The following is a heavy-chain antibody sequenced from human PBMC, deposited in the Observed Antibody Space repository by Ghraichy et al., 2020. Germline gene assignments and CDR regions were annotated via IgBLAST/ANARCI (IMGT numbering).Heavy chain of an antibody. V-gene: IGHV3-53*01. CDR3: ARVKGGDHFDY. Sequence: GGSLRLSCAASGFTVSGNYMSWVRQAPGKGLEWVSVIYSGGSTTYADSVKGRLTIARDDSTNTLYLQMNSLRAEDTAVYYCARVKGGDHFDYCGQATLVTVSS. CDR2: IYSGGST. J-gene: IGHJ4*02. CDR1: GFTVSGNY. D-gene: IGHD3-16*01.